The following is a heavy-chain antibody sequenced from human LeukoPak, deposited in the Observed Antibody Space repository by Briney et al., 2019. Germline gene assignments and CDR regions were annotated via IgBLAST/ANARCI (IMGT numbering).Heavy chain of an antibody. CDR3: ARDPSYTSGWFDC. Sequence: SETLSLTCTVSGGSISSYYWSWIRQPAGKGLEWIGRMYSSGSTDYNPSLKSRVTMSVDTSKNQFSLKLSSVTAADTAVYYCARDPSYTSGWFDCWGQEPWSPSPQ. CDR2: MYSSGST. D-gene: IGHD6-19*01. V-gene: IGHV4-4*07. J-gene: IGHJ5*01. CDR1: GGSISSYY.